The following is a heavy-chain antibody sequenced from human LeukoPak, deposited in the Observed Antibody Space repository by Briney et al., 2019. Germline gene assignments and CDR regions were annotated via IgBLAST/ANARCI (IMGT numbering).Heavy chain of an antibody. V-gene: IGHV1-18*01. J-gene: IGHJ2*01. CDR2: ISAYNGNT. CDR1: GYTFTSYG. CDR3: ARVPPRSWVWYFDL. Sequence: ASVKVSCKASGYTFTSYGISWVRQAPGQGLEWMGWISAYNGNTNYAQKLQGRVTMTTDTSTSTAYMELRSLRSDDTAVYYCARVPPRSWVWYFDLWGRGTLVTVSS. D-gene: IGHD6-13*01.